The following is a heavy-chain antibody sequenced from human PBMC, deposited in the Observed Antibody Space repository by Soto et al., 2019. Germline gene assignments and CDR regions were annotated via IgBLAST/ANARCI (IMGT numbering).Heavy chain of an antibody. V-gene: IGHV1-69*01. CDR2: IVPMLGTP. J-gene: IGHJ6*04. D-gene: IGHD1-26*01. CDR1: GGTFDNFI. CDR3: ARNCTYSSTLSQYSGMDV. Sequence: QVQLVQSGAEVKEPGSSVRVSCKASGGTFDNFIMNWVRQTPGQGLEWMGGIVPMLGTPTYAEKFKGRVTISATGSTSTIYLEATRLRSEDTAIYYCARNCTYSSTLSQYSGMDVWGEGTTVTASS.